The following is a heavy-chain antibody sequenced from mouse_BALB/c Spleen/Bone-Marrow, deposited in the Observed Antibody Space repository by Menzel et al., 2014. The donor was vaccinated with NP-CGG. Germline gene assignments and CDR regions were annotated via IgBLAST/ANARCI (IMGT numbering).Heavy chain of an antibody. CDR1: GYAFSIYW. CDR3: ARGGISIDY. Sequence: VQLQQSGAELVRPGSSVKISCKASGYAFSIYWMNWVKQRPGQGLEWIGQIYPGDDDTDYNGKFKGKATLTADRSSSTAYMQLNSLTSEDSAVCVCARGGISIDYWGQGTTLTVSS. CDR2: IYPGDDDT. V-gene: IGHV1-80*01. J-gene: IGHJ2*01.